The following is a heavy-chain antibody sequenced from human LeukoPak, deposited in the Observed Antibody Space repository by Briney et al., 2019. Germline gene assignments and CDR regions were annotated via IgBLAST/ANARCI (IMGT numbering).Heavy chain of an antibody. J-gene: IGHJ5*02. V-gene: IGHV3-74*01. CDR1: GFTFNSNW. CDR2: INSDGRST. D-gene: IGHD2-15*01. Sequence: GGSLRLSCAASGFTFNSNWMDWVRQAPGKGLVWVARINSDGRSTSYADSVKGRFTISRDNAKNTLYLQMSSLRVEDTAAYYCARPLGYGWFDPWGQGTLVTVSS. CDR3: ARPLGYGWFDP.